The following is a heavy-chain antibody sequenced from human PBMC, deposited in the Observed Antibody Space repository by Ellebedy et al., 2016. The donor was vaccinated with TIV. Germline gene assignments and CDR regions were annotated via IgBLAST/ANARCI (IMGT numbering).Heavy chain of an antibody. CDR1: GFTFSSYS. V-gene: IGHV3-21*01. J-gene: IGHJ4*02. D-gene: IGHD3-10*01. Sequence: GESLKISCAASGFTFSSYSMNWVCQAPGKGLEWVSSISSSSSYIYYADSVKGRFTISRDNAKNSLYLQMNSLRAEDTAVYYCAREFGELWFDFWGQGTLVTVSS. CDR3: AREFGELWFDF. CDR2: ISSSSSYI.